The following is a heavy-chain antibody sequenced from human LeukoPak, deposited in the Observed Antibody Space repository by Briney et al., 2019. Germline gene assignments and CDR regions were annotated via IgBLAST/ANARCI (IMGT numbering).Heavy chain of an antibody. Sequence: GGSLRLSCAASGLTVSSSYMSWVRQAPGKGLEWVSIIYNDGSTYYADSMKGRFTISRDNSKNTLYLQVNSLRADDTAMYYCVRDCTNCYAYWFDPWGQGTLVTVSS. CDR3: VRDCTNCYAYWFDP. CDR2: IYNDGST. CDR1: GLTVSSSY. D-gene: IGHD2-2*01. J-gene: IGHJ5*02. V-gene: IGHV3-53*01.